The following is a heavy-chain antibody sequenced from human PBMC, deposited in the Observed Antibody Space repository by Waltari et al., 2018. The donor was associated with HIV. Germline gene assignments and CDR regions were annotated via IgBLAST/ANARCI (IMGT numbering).Heavy chain of an antibody. Sequence: EVQLVQSGAEVKKPGESLKISCKGSGYNFTTYWIGWVRQMPGKGLEWMGIIYPVESDTRYSPSFRGQVTISVDKSISTAYLQWSSLQASDTATYYCARRGYCGSARCPSGYYYSYGMGVWGQGTTVTVSS. J-gene: IGHJ6*02. V-gene: IGHV5-51*01. CDR2: IYPVESDT. D-gene: IGHD2-2*01. CDR3: ARRGYCGSARCPSGYYYSYGMGV. CDR1: GYNFTTYW.